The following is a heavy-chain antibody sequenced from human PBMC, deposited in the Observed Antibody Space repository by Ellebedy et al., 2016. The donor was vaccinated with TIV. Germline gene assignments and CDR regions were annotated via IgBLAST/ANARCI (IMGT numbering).Heavy chain of an antibody. Sequence: PGGSLRLSRAASGFTFSTYSMNWVRQAPGKGLEWVSYISSNSGNIYYADSVKGRFTISRDNAKNSLYLQMNSLRDEDTAVYYCARDENYVAEVIDYWGQGTLVTVSS. D-gene: IGHD1-7*01. CDR3: ARDENYVAEVIDY. J-gene: IGHJ4*02. V-gene: IGHV3-48*02. CDR2: ISSNSGNI. CDR1: GFTFSTYS.